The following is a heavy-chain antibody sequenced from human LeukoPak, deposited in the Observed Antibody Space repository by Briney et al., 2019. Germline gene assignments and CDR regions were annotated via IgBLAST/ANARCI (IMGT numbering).Heavy chain of an antibody. D-gene: IGHD2-15*01. Sequence: GASVKVSCKASGYTFTSYGISWVRQAPGQGLEWMGWISAYNGSTNYAQKLQGRVTLTRDTSISTAYMELSSLRSDDSALYYCAGEYCSGGTCRQGFDYWGQGTLVTVSS. CDR3: AGEYCSGGTCRQGFDY. CDR2: ISAYNGST. V-gene: IGHV1-18*01. CDR1: GYTFTSYG. J-gene: IGHJ4*02.